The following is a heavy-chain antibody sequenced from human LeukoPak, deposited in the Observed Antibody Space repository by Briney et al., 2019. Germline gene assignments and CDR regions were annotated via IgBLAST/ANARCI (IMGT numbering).Heavy chain of an antibody. J-gene: IGHJ4*02. D-gene: IGHD3-10*01. CDR2: IYHSGST. Sequence: PSETLSLTCTVSGGSISSGGYYWSWIRQPPGKGLEWIGYIYHSGSTYYNPSLKSRVTISVDRSKNQFSLKLSSVTAADTAVYYCARKAYGSGVVDYWGQGTLVTVSS. CDR3: ARKAYGSGVVDY. CDR1: GGSISSGGYY. V-gene: IGHV4-30-2*01.